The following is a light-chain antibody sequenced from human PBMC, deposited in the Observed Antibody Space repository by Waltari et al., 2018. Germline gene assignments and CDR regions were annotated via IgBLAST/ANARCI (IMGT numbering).Light chain of an antibody. J-gene: IGLJ3*02. CDR3: CSYVGSNIYWV. V-gene: IGLV2-11*01. CDR2: DIH. Sequence: QSALTQPRSVSGSPGQSVTISCTGTSSDVGCYNYVSWYQQHPDKAPKLTIYDIHKRPSGVPDRCAGSKSGNTASLPISGLQAEDEADYYCCSYVGSNIYWVFGGGTKLTVL. CDR1: SSDVGCYNY.